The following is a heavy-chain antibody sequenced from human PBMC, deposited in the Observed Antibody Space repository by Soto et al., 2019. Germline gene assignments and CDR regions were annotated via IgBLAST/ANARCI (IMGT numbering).Heavy chain of an antibody. J-gene: IGHJ5*02. D-gene: IGHD3-3*01. CDR3: ARGPSYDFWSGYPMNWFDP. Sequence: GASVKVSCKASGYNFTGYYMHWVRQAPGQGLEWMGWINPNSGGTNYAQKFQGRVTMTRDTSISTAYMELSRLRSDDTAVYYCARGPSYDFWSGYPMNWFDPWGQGTLVTVSS. CDR2: INPNSGGT. CDR1: GYNFTGYY. V-gene: IGHV1-2*02.